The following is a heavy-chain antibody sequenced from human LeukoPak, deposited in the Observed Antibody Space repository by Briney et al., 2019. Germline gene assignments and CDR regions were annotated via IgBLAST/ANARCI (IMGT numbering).Heavy chain of an antibody. CDR1: GFSFSSHW. D-gene: IGHD2-2*01. CDR3: ARDHNEVPAAITAY. V-gene: IGHV3-74*03. Sequence: GGSLRLSCAASGFSFSSHWMHWVRQAPGKGLVWVSRINSEGTTTTYADSVKGRFTISRDNAKNTLYLQMNSLRAEDTAVYYCARDHNEVPAAITAYWGQGTLVTVSS. CDR2: INSEGTTT. J-gene: IGHJ4*02.